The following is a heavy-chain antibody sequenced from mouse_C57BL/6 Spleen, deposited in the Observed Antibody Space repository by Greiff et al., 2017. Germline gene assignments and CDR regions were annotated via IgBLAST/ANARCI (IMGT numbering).Heavy chain of an antibody. J-gene: IGHJ2*01. Sequence: VQLQQPGTELVKPGASVKLSCKASGYTFPSYWMHWVKQRPGQGLEWIGNINPSNGGTNYNEKFKSKATLTVDKSSSTAYMQLSSLTSEDSAVYYCAREDANWYYCDDWGQGTTLTVSS. CDR3: AREDANWYYCDD. CDR1: GYTFPSYW. CDR2: INPSNGGT. V-gene: IGHV1-53*01. D-gene: IGHD4-1*01.